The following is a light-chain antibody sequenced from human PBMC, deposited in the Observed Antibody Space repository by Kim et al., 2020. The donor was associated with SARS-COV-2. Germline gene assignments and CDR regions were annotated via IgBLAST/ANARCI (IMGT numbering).Light chain of an antibody. CDR2: GAS. J-gene: IGKJ1*01. CDR1: QSVSSN. Sequence: SHGERATLSCRASQSVSSNLAWYQPKPGQAPRLLIYGASTRATGIPARFSGSGSGTEFTLTISSLQSEDFAVYYCQQYNNWPPWTFGQGTKVDIK. CDR3: QQYNNWPPWT. V-gene: IGKV3-15*01.